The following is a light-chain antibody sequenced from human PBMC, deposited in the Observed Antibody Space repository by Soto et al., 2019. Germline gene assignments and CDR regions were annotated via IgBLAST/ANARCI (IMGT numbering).Light chain of an antibody. J-gene: IGKJ4*01. CDR3: QQYNNWPPILT. CDR1: QSVSSN. Sequence: EIVMTQSPATLSVSPGERATLSCRASQSVSSNLAWYQQKPGQAPRLLIYGASTRATGIPARFSGSGSGPEFTLTLSSLQSEDFAVYYCQQYNNWPPILTFGGGTKVEIK. V-gene: IGKV3-15*01. CDR2: GAS.